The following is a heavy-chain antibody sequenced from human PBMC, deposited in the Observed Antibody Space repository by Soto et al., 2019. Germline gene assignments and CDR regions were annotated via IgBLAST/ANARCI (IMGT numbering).Heavy chain of an antibody. CDR2: IYYTGTT. CDR1: GGSISSSTYH. J-gene: IGHJ4*02. CDR3: SRERESASEH. V-gene: IGHV4-39*02. Sequence: QLQLQESGPGLVKPSETLSLTCTVSGGSISSSTYHWAWIRQPPGKGLEWIASIYYTGTTYYSPSLKSRVTISVDTSKNHFSQKLSSVTAADTAVYYCSRERESASEHWGQGTLVTVSS.